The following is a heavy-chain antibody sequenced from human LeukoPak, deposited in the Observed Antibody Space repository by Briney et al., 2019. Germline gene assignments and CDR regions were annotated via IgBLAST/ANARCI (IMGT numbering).Heavy chain of an antibody. V-gene: IGHV3-23*01. D-gene: IGHD3-10*01. CDR2: ISGSGGST. CDR1: GFTFSSYA. CDR3: TGNYYGSGSYADFDY. J-gene: IGHJ4*02. Sequence: GGSLRLSCAASGFTFSSYAMSWVRQAPGKGLEWVSAISGSGGSTYYADSVKGRFTISRAKNTLYLQMNSLRAEDTAVYYCTGNYYGSGSYADFDYWGQGTLVTVSS.